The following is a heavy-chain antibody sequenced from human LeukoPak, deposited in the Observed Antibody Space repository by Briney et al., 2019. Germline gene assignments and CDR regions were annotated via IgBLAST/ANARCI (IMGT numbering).Heavy chain of an antibody. CDR3: AKDIHPGLDSGASCCFDY. D-gene: IGHD3-22*01. J-gene: IGHJ4*02. CDR2: VSGYNGNT. Sequence: GASVMVSCKTSGYTFSRHGITWVRHAPGQGLEWMGWVSGYNGNTNYAQNVQGRVTMTTDTSTNTAYMELRSLRSDDTAVYYCAKDIHPGLDSGASCCFDYWGQGTPVTVSS. CDR1: GYTFSRHG. V-gene: IGHV1-18*01.